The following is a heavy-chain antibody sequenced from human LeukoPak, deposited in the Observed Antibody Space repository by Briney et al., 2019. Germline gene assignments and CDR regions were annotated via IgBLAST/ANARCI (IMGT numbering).Heavy chain of an antibody. CDR2: ISYDGSNK. CDR1: GFTFSSYA. V-gene: IGHV3-30*04. J-gene: IGHJ4*02. CDR3: ARTLPSIKGIAVAEIDY. D-gene: IGHD6-19*01. Sequence: GGSLRLSCAASGFTFSSYAMHWVRQAPGKGLEWVAVISYDGSNKYYADSVKGRFTISRDNSKNTLYLQMNSLRAEDTAVYYCARTLPSIKGIAVAEIDYWGQGTLVTVSS.